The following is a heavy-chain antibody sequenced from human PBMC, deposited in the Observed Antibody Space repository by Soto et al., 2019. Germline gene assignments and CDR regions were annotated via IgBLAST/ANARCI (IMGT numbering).Heavy chain of an antibody. D-gene: IGHD1-26*01. CDR3: ARGLISGSHYSGGWYYFDS. CDR1: GGGFSGYI. V-gene: IGHV4-34*01. Sequence: PSGSLSLTRGVYGGGFSGYIWARVRPTPGKGVQWIGQINHSGSANYNPSLKSRVTISVHTSKSQFSLELSSVTAADTAVYYCARGLISGSHYSGGWYYFDSWGQGTQVTVSS. CDR2: INHSGSA. J-gene: IGHJ4*02.